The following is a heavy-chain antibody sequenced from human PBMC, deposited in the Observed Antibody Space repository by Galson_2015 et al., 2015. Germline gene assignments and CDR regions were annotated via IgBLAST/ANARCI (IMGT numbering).Heavy chain of an antibody. CDR3: AKGQEYYYYYGMDV. CDR2: ISGSGGST. V-gene: IGHV3-23*01. Sequence: SLRLSCAASGFTFSSYAMSWVRQAPGKGLEWVSAISGSGGSTYYADSVKGRFTISRDNSKNTLYLQMNSLRAEDTAVYYCAKGQEYYYYYGMDVWGQGTTATVSS. CDR1: GFTFSSYA. J-gene: IGHJ6*02.